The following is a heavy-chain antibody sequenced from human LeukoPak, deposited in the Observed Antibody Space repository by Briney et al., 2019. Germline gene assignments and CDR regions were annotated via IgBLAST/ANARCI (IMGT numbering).Heavy chain of an antibody. J-gene: IGHJ4*02. Sequence: GGSLRLSCAASGFTLSSYSMNWVRQAPGKGLEWVSSISSSSSYIYYADSVKGRFTISRDNAKNSLYLQMNSLRAEDTAVYYCARSHITMIVVAKNDYWGQGTLVTVSS. CDR3: ARSHITMIVVAKNDY. D-gene: IGHD3-22*01. CDR1: GFTLSSYS. CDR2: ISSSSSYI. V-gene: IGHV3-21*01.